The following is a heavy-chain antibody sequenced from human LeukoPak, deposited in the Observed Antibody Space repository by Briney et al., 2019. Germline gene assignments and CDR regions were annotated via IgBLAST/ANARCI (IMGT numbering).Heavy chain of an antibody. CDR3: ARLARKTTVVPPDFDS. Sequence: WETLSLTCTVSGGSIRSDYWSWIRQPPGKGLEWIGSIHYSGSTNYNPSLKRRLIMSVDMSKNQFSLRLSSVTAADTAVYYCARLARKTTVVPPDFDSWGQGTLVTVSS. CDR2: IHYSGST. D-gene: IGHD4-23*01. V-gene: IGHV4-59*01. CDR1: GGSIRSDY. J-gene: IGHJ4*02.